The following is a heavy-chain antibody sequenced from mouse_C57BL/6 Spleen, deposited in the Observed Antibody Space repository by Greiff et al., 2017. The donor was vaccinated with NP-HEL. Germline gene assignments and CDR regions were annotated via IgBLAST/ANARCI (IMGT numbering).Heavy chain of an antibody. CDR3: ARLDAWYFDV. Sequence: VQLQQSGPELVKPGASVKISCKASGYTFTDYYMNWVKQSHGKSLEWIGDINPNNGGTSYNQKFKGKATLTVDKSSSTAYMELRSLTSEDSAVYYCARLDAWYFDVWGTGTTVTFSS. CDR1: GYTFTDYY. V-gene: IGHV1-26*01. J-gene: IGHJ1*03. CDR2: INPNNGGT.